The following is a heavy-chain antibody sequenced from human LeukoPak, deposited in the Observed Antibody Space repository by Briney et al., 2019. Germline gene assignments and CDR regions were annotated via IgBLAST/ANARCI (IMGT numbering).Heavy chain of an antibody. CDR2: IKQDGSEK. CDR1: GFTFSSNW. D-gene: IGHD5-12*01. CDR3: AREYSGYFDY. V-gene: IGHV3-7*01. Sequence: GGSLRLSCAASGFTFSSNWMSWVRQAPGKGLEWVANIKQDGSEKYYVDSVKGRCTISRDNGKNSLYLQMNSLRAEDTAVYYCAREYSGYFDYWGQGTLVTVSS. J-gene: IGHJ4*02.